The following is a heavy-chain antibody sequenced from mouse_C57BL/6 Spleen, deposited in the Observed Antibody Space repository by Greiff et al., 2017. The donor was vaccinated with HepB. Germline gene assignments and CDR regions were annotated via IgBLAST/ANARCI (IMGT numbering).Heavy chain of an antibody. CDR3: ARKGLYGNYDAMDY. Sequence: EVQLQQSGPVLVKPGASVKMSCKASGYTFTDYYMNWVKQSHGKSLEWIGVINPYNGGTSYNQKFKGKATLTVDKSSSTAYMELNSLTSEDSAVYYCARKGLYGNYDAMDYWGQGTSVTVSS. D-gene: IGHD2-1*01. J-gene: IGHJ4*01. V-gene: IGHV1-19*01. CDR2: INPYNGGT. CDR1: GYTFTDYY.